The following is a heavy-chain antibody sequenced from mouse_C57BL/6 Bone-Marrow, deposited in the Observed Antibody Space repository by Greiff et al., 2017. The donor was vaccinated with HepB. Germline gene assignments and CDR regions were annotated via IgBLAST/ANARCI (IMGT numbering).Heavy chain of an antibody. D-gene: IGHD4-1*01. CDR1: GYTFTSYG. V-gene: IGHV1-81*01. J-gene: IGHJ3*01. Sequence: VKLQESGAELARPGASVKLSCKASGYTFTSYGISWVKQRTGQGLEWIGEIYPRSGNTYYNEKFKGKATLTADKSSSTAYMELRSLTSEDSAVYFCARRGDWVLFAYWGQGTLVTVSA. CDR2: IYPRSGNT. CDR3: ARRGDWVLFAY.